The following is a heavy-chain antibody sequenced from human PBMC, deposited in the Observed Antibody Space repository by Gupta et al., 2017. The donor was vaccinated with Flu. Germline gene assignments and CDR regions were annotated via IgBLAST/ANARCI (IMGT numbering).Heavy chain of an antibody. J-gene: IGHJ4*02. CDR3: ARMEYYEKVWGHQDY. D-gene: IGHD3-16*01. V-gene: IGHV3-7*01. Sequence: EVQLAESGGGLVKPGWSLRLFCSTSGSRFSKYWMTWVRQAPGKGLQWVANIKEDGSEKNYVDSVKGRFTISRDNAKDSVYLQMNSLRADDTAVYYCARMEYYEKVWGHQDYWGQGALVTVSS. CDR1: GSRFSKYW. CDR2: IKEDGSEK.